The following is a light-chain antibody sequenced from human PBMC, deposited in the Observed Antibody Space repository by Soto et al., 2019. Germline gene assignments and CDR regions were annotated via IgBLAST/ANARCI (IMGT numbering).Light chain of an antibody. Sequence: DIQMTQSPSTLSASVGDRVTITCRASQSISNWLAWYQQKPGKVPKLLIYKASTLESGVPSRFSGSASGTEFTLTISSLQPDDFATYYCQRYDSFRTFGQGTMVEIK. CDR3: QRYDSFRT. CDR1: QSISNW. V-gene: IGKV1-5*03. J-gene: IGKJ1*01. CDR2: KAS.